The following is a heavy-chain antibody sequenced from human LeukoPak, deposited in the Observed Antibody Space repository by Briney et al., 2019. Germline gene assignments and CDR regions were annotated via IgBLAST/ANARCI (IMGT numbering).Heavy chain of an antibody. Sequence: PGGFLRLSCAASGLTFSEYYMSWIRQAPGKGLEWVSYISSSGSTIYYADSVKGRFTISRDNAKNSLYLQMNSLRAEDTAVYYCARASGWYRSGDYWGQGTLVTVSS. CDR3: ARASGWYRSGDY. CDR1: GLTFSEYY. V-gene: IGHV3-11*01. CDR2: ISSSGSTI. D-gene: IGHD6-19*01. J-gene: IGHJ4*02.